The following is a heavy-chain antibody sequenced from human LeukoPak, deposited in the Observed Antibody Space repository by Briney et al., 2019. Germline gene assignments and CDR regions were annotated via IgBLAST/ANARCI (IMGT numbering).Heavy chain of an antibody. D-gene: IGHD5-24*01. V-gene: IGHV4-61*01. CDR3: ARDYGYNFGYFDY. J-gene: IGHJ4*02. CDR2: IYYSGST. Sequence: SETLSLTCTVSGGSVSSGNYYWSWIRQPPGKGLEWIGYIYYSGSTNYNPSLKSRVTISLDTSKNQFSLKLSSVTAADTAVYYCARDYGYNFGYFDYWGQGTLVTVSS. CDR1: GGSVSSGNYY.